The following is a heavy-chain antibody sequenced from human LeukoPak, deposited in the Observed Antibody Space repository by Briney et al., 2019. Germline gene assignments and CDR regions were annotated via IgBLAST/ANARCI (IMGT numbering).Heavy chain of an antibody. J-gene: IGHJ4*02. D-gene: IGHD3-22*01. Sequence: PGGSLRLSCAASGFTFSSYWMSWVRQAPGKGLEWVANIKQDGSEKYYVDSVKGRFTISRDNAKNSLYLQMNSLRAEDTAVYYCASLSYYYDSSGYLPYYFDYWGQGTLVTVSS. V-gene: IGHV3-7*03. CDR1: GFTFSSYW. CDR2: IKQDGSEK. CDR3: ASLSYYYDSSGYLPYYFDY.